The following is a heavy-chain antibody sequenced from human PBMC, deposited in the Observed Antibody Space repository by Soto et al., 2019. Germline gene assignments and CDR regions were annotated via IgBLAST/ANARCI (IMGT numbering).Heavy chain of an antibody. V-gene: IGHV3-23*01. Sequence: GGSLRLSCAASGFTFSSYAMSWVRQAPGKGLEWVSAISGSGGSTYYADSVKGRFTISRDNSKNTLYLQMNSLRAEDTAVYYCAKGVGRIYYYYGMDVWGQGTTVTVSS. D-gene: IGHD1-26*01. CDR3: AKGVGRIYYYYGMDV. CDR2: ISGSGGST. CDR1: GFTFSSYA. J-gene: IGHJ6*02.